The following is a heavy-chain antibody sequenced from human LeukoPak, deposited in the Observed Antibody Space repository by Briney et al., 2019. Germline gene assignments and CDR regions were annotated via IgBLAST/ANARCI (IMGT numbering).Heavy chain of an antibody. CDR2: INHSGST. D-gene: IGHD3-22*01. V-gene: IGHV4-34*01. CDR3: ARSGTGLLRYYFDY. Sequence: SETLSLTCAVYGGSFSGYYWSWIRQPPGKGLEWIGEINHSGSTNYNPSLKSRVTISVDTSKNQFSLKLSSVTAADTAVYYCARSGTGLLRYYFDYWGQGTLITVSS. CDR1: GGSFSGYY. J-gene: IGHJ4*02.